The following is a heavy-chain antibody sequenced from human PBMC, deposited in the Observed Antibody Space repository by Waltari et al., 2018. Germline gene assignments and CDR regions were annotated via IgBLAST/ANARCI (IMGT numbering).Heavy chain of an antibody. D-gene: IGHD6-6*01. J-gene: IGHJ4*02. CDR1: GFTFSSYS. CDR3: ASSRLVSSSSHFDY. CDR2: ISSSSSYI. Sequence: EVQLVESGGGLVKPGGSLRLSCAASGFTFSSYSMNWVRQAPGKGLEWVSSISSSSSYIYYADSVKGRFTISRDNAKNSLYLQMNSLRAEDTAVYYCASSRLVSSSSHFDYWGQGTLVTVSS. V-gene: IGHV3-21*01.